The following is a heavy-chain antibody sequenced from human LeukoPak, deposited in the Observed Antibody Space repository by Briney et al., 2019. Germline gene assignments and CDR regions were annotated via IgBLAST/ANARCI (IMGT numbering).Heavy chain of an antibody. CDR1: GYTFTGYY. CDR2: INPNSGGT. CDR3: AREVVAYDSSGLSLGY. D-gene: IGHD3-22*01. Sequence: ASVTVSCTASGYTFTGYYMHWVRQAPGQGLEWMGWINPNSGGTNYAQKFQGRVTMTRDTSISTAYMELSRLRSDDTAVYYCAREVVAYDSSGLSLGYWGRGTLVTVSS. V-gene: IGHV1-2*02. J-gene: IGHJ4*02.